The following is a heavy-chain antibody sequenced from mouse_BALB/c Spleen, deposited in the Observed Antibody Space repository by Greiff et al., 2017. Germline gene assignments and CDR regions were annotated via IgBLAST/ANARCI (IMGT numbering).Heavy chain of an antibody. CDR1: GYSITSGYF. V-gene: IGHV3-6*02. CDR3: ARDQVFITTVGASFAY. D-gene: IGHD1-1*01. Sequence: ESGPGLVKPSQSLSLTCSVTGYSITSGYFWSWIRQSPGNKLEWMGYIIYDGSNNYNPSLKNRITITRDTSKNQFFLKLNSVTTEDTATYYCARDQVFITTVGASFAYWGQGTLVTVSA. CDR2: IIYDGSN. J-gene: IGHJ3*01.